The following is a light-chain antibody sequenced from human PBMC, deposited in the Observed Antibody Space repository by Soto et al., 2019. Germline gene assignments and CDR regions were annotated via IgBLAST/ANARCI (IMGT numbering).Light chain of an antibody. CDR3: SSYTSSNTRQIV. V-gene: IGLV2-14*03. J-gene: IGLJ1*01. CDR1: SSDVGGYNY. CDR2: DVT. Sequence: QSALTQPASVSVSTGQSITISCTGTSSDVGGYNYVSWYQHHPGKAPKLIIYDVTNRPSGVSNPFSGSKSGNTASLTISGLQPEDEADYYCSSYTSSNTRQIVFGTGTKVTVL.